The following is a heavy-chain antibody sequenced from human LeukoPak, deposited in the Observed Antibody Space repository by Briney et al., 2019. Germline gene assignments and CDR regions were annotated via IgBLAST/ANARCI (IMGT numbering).Heavy chain of an antibody. Sequence: PSEPLSLTCAVYGGSFRGYYWSWLRQPPGKGLGWIGEINHSGSTKYNPSLQSRVTISVDTSKNHFSLKLSSVTAADMAVYYCARGRGGSSPFDYWGQGTLVTVSS. CDR2: INHSGST. CDR1: GGSFRGYY. CDR3: ARGRGGSSPFDY. D-gene: IGHD1-26*01. J-gene: IGHJ4*02. V-gene: IGHV4-34*01.